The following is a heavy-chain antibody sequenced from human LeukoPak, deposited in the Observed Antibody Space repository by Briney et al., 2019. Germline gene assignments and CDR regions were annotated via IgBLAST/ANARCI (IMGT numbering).Heavy chain of an antibody. J-gene: IGHJ4*02. CDR1: GFSFSDYG. V-gene: IGHV3-48*01. D-gene: IGHD4-17*01. CDR3: ARDPDGDYDFDY. Sequence: GGSLRLSCAASGFSFSDYGMNWVRRAPGKGLEWLSHINSNGAVISYADSVKGRFTISRDTAKSSLYLQMNSLQIEDTAIYFCARDPDGDYDFDYWGQGTLVTDSS. CDR2: INSNGAVI.